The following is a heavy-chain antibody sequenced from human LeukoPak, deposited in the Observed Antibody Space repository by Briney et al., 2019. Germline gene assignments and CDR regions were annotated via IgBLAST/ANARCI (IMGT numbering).Heavy chain of an antibody. V-gene: IGHV3-9*01. Sequence: GGSLRLSCAASGFTFSSYAMHWVRQAPGKGLEWVSGISWNSGSIGYADSVKGRFTISRDNAKNSLYLQMNSLRAEDTALYYCAKDNSFDSSSSCFDYWGQGTLVTVSP. D-gene: IGHD6-6*01. CDR3: AKDNSFDSSSSCFDY. CDR2: ISWNSGSI. CDR1: GFTFSSYA. J-gene: IGHJ4*02.